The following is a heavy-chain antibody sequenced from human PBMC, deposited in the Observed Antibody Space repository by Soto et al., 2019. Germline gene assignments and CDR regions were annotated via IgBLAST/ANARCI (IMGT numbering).Heavy chain of an antibody. J-gene: IGHJ6*02. CDR3: ARDQGIVGATGYYYYYYGMDV. D-gene: IGHD1-26*01. Sequence: ASVKVSCKASGYTFTSYGMSWVRQAPVQGLEWMGWISAYNGNTNYAQKLQGRVTMTTDTSTSTAYMELRSLRSDDTAVYYCARDQGIVGATGYYYYYYGMDVWGQGTTVTVSS. CDR1: GYTFTSYG. CDR2: ISAYNGNT. V-gene: IGHV1-18*04.